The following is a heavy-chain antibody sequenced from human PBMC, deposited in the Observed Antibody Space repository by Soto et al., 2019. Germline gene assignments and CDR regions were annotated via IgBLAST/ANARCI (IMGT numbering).Heavy chain of an antibody. J-gene: IGHJ4*02. V-gene: IGHV4-38-2*02. CDR1: GYSISSGYY. CDR2: IYHSGST. CDR3: ARDPPDY. Sequence: SETLSLTCAVSGYSISSGYYWGWIRQPPGKGLAWIGSIYHSGSTYYNPSLKSRVTISVDTSKNQFSLKLSSVTAADTAVYYCARDPPDYWGQGTLVTVSS.